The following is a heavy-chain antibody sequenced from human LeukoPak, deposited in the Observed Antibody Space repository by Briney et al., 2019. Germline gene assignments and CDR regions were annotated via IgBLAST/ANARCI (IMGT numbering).Heavy chain of an antibody. D-gene: IGHD2-15*01. CDR2: ISSLSGTI. Sequence: GGSLRLSCAASGFTFSSYSMNWVRQAPGKGLEWVSYISSLSGTINYADSVKGRFIISRDSAKSSMWLQMNSLRDEDTAVYYCARDQTPFYWGQGSLVTVSS. CDR1: GFTFSSYS. V-gene: IGHV3-48*02. J-gene: IGHJ4*02. CDR3: ARDQTPFY.